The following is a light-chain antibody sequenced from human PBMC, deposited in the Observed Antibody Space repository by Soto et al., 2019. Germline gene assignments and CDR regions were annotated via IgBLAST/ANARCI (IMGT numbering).Light chain of an antibody. J-gene: IGKJ3*01. CDR3: QHLNSYPPFT. V-gene: IGKV1-9*01. CDR2: GTF. Sequence: IQLTQSPSSLSASVGDRVSITCRASQDIKTYLAWYQQKQGKAPKLLISGTFTLQSGVPSRFNGSGSGTDFTLTISRLQPEDFATYYCQHLNSYPPFTFGHGTKVYLE. CDR1: QDIKTY.